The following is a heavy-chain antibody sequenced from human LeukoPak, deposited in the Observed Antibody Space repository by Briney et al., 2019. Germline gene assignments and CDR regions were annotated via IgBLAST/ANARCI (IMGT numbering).Heavy chain of an antibody. D-gene: IGHD3/OR15-3a*01. J-gene: IGHJ4*02. Sequence: GGSLRLSCAASGFPFTPYWMHWVRQAPGKGLVWVSCISSDGSVTDYADSVKGRFTISRDNAKNTLFLQMNSLRVEDTAVYYCARGTGLNDYWGQGTLVTVSS. CDR1: GFPFTPYW. CDR3: ARGTGLNDY. V-gene: IGHV3-74*01. CDR2: ISSDGSVT.